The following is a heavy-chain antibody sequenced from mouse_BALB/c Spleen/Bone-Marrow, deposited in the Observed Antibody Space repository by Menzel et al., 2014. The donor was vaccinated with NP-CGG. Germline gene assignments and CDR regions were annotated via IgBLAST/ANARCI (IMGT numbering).Heavy chain of an antibody. V-gene: IGHV5-17*02. CDR1: GFTFSSFG. CDR3: ARAGMDY. Sequence: EVHLVESGGGLVQSGGSRKLSCAASGFTFSSFGMHWVRQAPEKGLEWVAYISSGSSTICYADTVKGRFTISRDNPKNTLFLQMTSLRSEDTAMYYCARAGMDYWGQGTSVTVSS. J-gene: IGHJ4*01. CDR2: ISSGSSTI. D-gene: IGHD3-3*01.